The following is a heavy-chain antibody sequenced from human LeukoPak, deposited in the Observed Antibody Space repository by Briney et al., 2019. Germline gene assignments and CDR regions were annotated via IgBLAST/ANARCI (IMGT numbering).Heavy chain of an antibody. CDR2: FAGSDTTT. CDR3: TTLGYHLDS. D-gene: IGHD3-22*01. J-gene: IGHJ4*02. CDR1: GFDFGAYE. V-gene: IGHV3-48*03. Sequence: GGSLGLSCAASGFDFGAYEMNWVRQAPGKGLEWVAYFAGSDTTTYYADSVKGRFIISRDNARNSLYLQMNSLRAEDTALYYCTTLGYHLDSWGQGTLVTASS.